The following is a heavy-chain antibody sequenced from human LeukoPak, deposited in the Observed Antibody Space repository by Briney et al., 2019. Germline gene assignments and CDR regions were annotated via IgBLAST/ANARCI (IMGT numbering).Heavy chain of an antibody. Sequence: PSETLSLTCTVSGGSTIGYHWSWIRQPPGKGLEWIGCIYYTGSTNYNPSLKSRVTISVDTSKNQFSLKLSSVTAADTAVYYCAKYLAAAGESHLDYWGQGTLVTVSS. CDR3: AKYLAAAGESHLDY. V-gene: IGHV4-59*03. CDR2: IYYTGST. J-gene: IGHJ4*02. CDR1: GGSTIGYH. D-gene: IGHD6-13*01.